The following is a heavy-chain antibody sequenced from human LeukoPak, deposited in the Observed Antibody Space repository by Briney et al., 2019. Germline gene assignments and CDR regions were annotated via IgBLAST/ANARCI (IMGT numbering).Heavy chain of an antibody. CDR2: ISSSSSYI. D-gene: IGHD4-17*01. CDR3: ARENPNEIYGSNADAFDI. CDR1: GFTFSSYS. Sequence: GGSLRLSCAASGFTFSSYSMNWVRQAPGKGLEWVSSISSSSSYIYYADSVKGRFTISRDNAKNSLYLQMNSLRAEDTAVYYCARENPNEIYGSNADAFDIWGQGTMVTVSS. V-gene: IGHV3-21*01. J-gene: IGHJ3*02.